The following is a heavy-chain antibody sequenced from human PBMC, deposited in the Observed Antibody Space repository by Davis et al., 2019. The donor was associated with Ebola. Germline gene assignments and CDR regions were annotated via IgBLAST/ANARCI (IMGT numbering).Heavy chain of an antibody. V-gene: IGHV3-30-3*01. CDR3: ARDLIQLWLLDY. Sequence: GESLKISCAASGFTFSSYAMHWVRQAPGKGLEWVAVISNDGSNKYYADSVKGRFTISRDNSKNTLYLQMNSLRAEDTAVYYCARDLIQLWLLDYWGQGTLVTVSS. D-gene: IGHD5-18*01. CDR1: GFTFSSYA. J-gene: IGHJ4*02. CDR2: ISNDGSNK.